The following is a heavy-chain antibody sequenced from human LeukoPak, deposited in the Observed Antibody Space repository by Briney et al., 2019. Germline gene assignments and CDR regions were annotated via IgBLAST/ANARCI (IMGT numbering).Heavy chain of an antibody. CDR1: GGSISSSSYY. D-gene: IGHD4-23*01. V-gene: IGHV4-39*01. CDR3: ASDYGGNSGYHYY. CDR2: IYYSGST. J-gene: IGHJ4*02. Sequence: SSETLSLTRTVSGGSISSSSYYWGWIRQPPEKGLEWIGSIYYSGSTYYNPSLKSRVTISVDTSKNQFSLKLSSVTAADTAVYYCASDYGGNSGYHYYWGQGTLVTVSS.